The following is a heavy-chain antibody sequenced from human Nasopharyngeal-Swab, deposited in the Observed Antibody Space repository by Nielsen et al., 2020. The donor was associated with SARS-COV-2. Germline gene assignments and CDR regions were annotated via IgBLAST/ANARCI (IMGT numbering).Heavy chain of an antibody. J-gene: IGHJ6*03. CDR2: ISGSGGST. D-gene: IGHD3-16*01. CDR1: GFTFSSYA. CDR3: AKIFRGDYYDYYYMDV. Sequence: GGSLRLSCAASGFTFSSYAMSWVRQAPGKGLEWVSAISGSGGSTYYADSVKGRFTISRDNSKNTLYLQMNSLRAEDTAVYYCAKIFRGDYYDYYYMDVWGKGTTVTVSS. V-gene: IGHV3-23*01.